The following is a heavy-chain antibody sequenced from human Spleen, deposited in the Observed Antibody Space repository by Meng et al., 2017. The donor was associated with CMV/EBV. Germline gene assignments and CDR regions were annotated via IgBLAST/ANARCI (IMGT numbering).Heavy chain of an antibody. CDR3: AREGIAAAGTIDY. J-gene: IGHJ4*02. D-gene: IGHD6-13*01. CDR1: GGTFSSYA. Sequence: QVQLVQSGSELKKPGASVKVSCKASGGTFSSYAISWVRQAPGQGLEWMGGIIPNSGGTNYAQKFQGRVTMTRDTSISTAYMELSRLRSDDTAVYYCAREGIAAAGTIDYWGQGTLVTVSS. CDR2: IIPNSGGT. V-gene: IGHV1-2*02.